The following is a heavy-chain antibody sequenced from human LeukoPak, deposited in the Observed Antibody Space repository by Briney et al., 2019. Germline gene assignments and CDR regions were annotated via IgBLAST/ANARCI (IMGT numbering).Heavy chain of an antibody. J-gene: IGHJ5*02. Sequence: GASVKVSCKASGYTFTGYLMHWVRQAPGQRLECMRWINAGNTNTKYSQEFQGRVTITRDTSASTAYVELSSLRSEDTAVYYCARGLTITIFGVVINHNWFDPWGQGTLVTVSS. V-gene: IGHV1-3*03. CDR3: ARGLTITIFGVVINHNWFDP. CDR2: INAGNTNT. CDR1: GYTFTGYL. D-gene: IGHD3-3*01.